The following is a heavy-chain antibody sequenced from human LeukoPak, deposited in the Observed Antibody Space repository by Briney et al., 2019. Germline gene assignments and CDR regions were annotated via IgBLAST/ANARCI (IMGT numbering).Heavy chain of an antibody. V-gene: IGHV3-53*01. J-gene: IGHJ3*02. Sequence: GSPRLSRAASGFTVSSNHMSWGGPAPGKRLERDSVLYRGCSRYYAHSVTGRITICRDNSKNTLYLQMNSLRAEDTAVYYCVIGSHFVWLSDDAFDIWGQGTMVTVSS. CDR2: LYRGCSR. CDR1: GFTVSSNH. D-gene: IGHD3-9*01. CDR3: VIGSHFVWLSDDAFDI.